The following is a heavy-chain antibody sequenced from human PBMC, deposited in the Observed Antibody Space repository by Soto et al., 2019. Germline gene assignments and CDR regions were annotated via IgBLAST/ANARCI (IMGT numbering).Heavy chain of an antibody. Sequence: LRLSCAASGFTFSSYGVHWVRQAPGKGLEWVAVISYDGSNKYYADSVKGRFTISRDNSKNTLYLQMNSLRAEDTAVYYCAKGRPGYFDYWGQGTLVTVSS. V-gene: IGHV3-30*18. J-gene: IGHJ4*02. CDR1: GFTFSSYG. CDR3: AKGRPGYFDY. CDR2: ISYDGSNK.